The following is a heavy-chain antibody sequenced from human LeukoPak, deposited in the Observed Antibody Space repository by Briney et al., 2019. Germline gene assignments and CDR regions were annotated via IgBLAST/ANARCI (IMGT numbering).Heavy chain of an antibody. CDR3: ARARFGELLGDKLYYYYMDV. J-gene: IGHJ6*03. D-gene: IGHD3-10*01. CDR1: GFTFSSYE. Sequence: PGGSLRLSCAASGFTFSSYEMNWVRQAPGKGLEWVSYISSSGSTIYYADSVKGRFTISRDNAKNSPYLQMNSLRAEDTAVYYCARARFGELLGDKLYYYYMDVWGKGTTVTVSS. CDR2: ISSSGSTI. V-gene: IGHV3-48*03.